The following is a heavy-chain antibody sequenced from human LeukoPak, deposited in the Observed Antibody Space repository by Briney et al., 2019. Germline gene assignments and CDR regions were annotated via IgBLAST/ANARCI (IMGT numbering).Heavy chain of an antibody. CDR1: GYSISSGYY. CDR3: ARDQIPRGGEGDWFDP. CDR2: IYHSGST. V-gene: IGHV4-38-2*02. Sequence: SETLSLTCTVSGYSISSGYYWGWIRQPPGKGLEWIGSIYHSGSTYYNPSLKSRVTISVDTSKNQFSLKLSSVTAADTAVYYCARDQIPRGGEGDWFDPWGQGTLVTVSS. D-gene: IGHD2-21*01. J-gene: IGHJ5*02.